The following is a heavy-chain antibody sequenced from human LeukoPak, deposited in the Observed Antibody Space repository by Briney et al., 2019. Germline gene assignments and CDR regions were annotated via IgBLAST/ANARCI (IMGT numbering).Heavy chain of an antibody. CDR3: AKVSISNIDY. CDR2: ISGSGGST. V-gene: IGHV3-23*01. CDR1: GFTFSSYA. J-gene: IGHJ4*02. Sequence: GGSLRLSCAASGFTFSSYAMSWVRQAPGKGLEWVSAISGSGGSTYYADSAKGRFTISRDKSKNTLYLQMNSLRAEDTAVYYCAKVSISNIDYWGQGTLVTVSS. D-gene: IGHD2/OR15-2a*01.